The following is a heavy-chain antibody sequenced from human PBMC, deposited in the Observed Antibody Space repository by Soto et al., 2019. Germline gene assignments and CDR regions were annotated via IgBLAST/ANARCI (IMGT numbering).Heavy chain of an antibody. CDR3: ARERRGDGNAEL. CDR2: IYSGGNT. CDR1: GFTVSTSR. Sequence: DVQVVESGGGLVLPGGSLRLSCAASGFTVSTSRMSWFRQAPGKGLEWVSVIYSGGNTYYADSVKGRFTISRDNSQNTLDIQMNSLSAEDTAVYYCARERRGDGNAELWGQGTLVTVSS. J-gene: IGHJ4*02. V-gene: IGHV3-66*01. D-gene: IGHD1-7*01.